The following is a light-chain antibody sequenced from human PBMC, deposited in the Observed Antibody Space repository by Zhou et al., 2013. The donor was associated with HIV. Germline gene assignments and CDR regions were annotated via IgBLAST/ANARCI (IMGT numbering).Light chain of an antibody. Sequence: EIVLTQSPGTLSLSPGDRATLSCRASQSVTSNYLAWYQRKPGQAPRLLIYGASTRATGIPDRFSGSGSGTDFTLTISRLEPEDFAVYYCQQRIKWPITFGQGTRLEIK. CDR3: QQRIKWPIT. J-gene: IGKJ5*01. V-gene: IGKV3D-20*02. CDR2: GAS. CDR1: QSVTSNY.